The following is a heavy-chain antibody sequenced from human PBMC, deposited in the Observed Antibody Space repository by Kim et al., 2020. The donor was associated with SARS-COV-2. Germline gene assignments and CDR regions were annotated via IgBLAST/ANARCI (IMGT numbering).Heavy chain of an antibody. CDR3: ARDGITIFGVVIMIYYYGLDV. D-gene: IGHD3-3*01. CDR2: IKEDGSEK. Sequence: GGSLRLSCAASGFTFSSYWMSWVRQAPGKGLEWVANIKEDGSEKYYGDSVKGRFTISRDNAKNSLYLQMNSRRAEDTAVYYCARDGITIFGVVIMIYYYGLDVRGQETTVTDSS. CDR1: GFTFSSYW. V-gene: IGHV3-7*01. J-gene: IGHJ6*02.